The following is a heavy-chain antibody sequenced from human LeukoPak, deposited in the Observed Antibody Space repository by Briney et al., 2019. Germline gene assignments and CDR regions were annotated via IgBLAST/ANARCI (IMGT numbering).Heavy chain of an antibody. CDR2: IYHSGST. J-gene: IGHJ4*02. V-gene: IGHV4-30-2*01. CDR3: ARGLGSYGKPGPFDY. CDR1: GGSISSGGYS. D-gene: IGHD1-26*01. Sequence: SETLSLTCAVSGGSISSGGYSWSWIRQPPGKGLEWIGYIYHSGSTYYNPSLKSRVTISVDRSKNQFSLKLSSVTAADTAVYYCARGLGSYGKPGPFDYWGQGTLVTVSS.